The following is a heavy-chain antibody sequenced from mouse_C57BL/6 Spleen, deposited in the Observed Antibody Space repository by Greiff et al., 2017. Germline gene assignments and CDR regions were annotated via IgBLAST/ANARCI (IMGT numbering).Heavy chain of an antibody. CDR3: ARGDWDGAMDY. CDR2: INPSNGGT. D-gene: IGHD4-1*01. CDR1: GYTFTSYW. V-gene: IGHV1-53*01. J-gene: IGHJ4*01. Sequence: QVHVKQPGTELVKPGASVKLSCKASGYTFTSYWMHWVKQRPGQGLEWIGNINPSNGGTNYNEKFKSKATLTVDKSSSTAYMQLSSLTSEDSAVYYCARGDWDGAMDYWGQGTSVTVSS.